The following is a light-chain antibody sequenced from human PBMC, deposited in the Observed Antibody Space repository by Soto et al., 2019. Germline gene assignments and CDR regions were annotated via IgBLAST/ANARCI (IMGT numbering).Light chain of an antibody. J-gene: IGLJ2*01. CDR3: PSYGSRLSGAI. CDR2: GNS. Sequence: QPVLTQPPSVSGAPGQRVTISCTGSSSNIGAGYDVHWYQQLPGTAPKLLIYGNSNRPSGVPDRFSGSKCGTSASLAIAGLQAEDEADYYCPSYGSRLSGAIFGGGTKLTVL. V-gene: IGLV1-40*01. CDR1: SSNIGAGYD.